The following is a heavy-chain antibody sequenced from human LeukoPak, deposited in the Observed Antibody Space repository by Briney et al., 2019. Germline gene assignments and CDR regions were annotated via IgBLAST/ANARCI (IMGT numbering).Heavy chain of an antibody. CDR2: IRYDGSSE. V-gene: IGHV3-30*02. CDR3: AKERVRCTSTTCYPDAFDI. D-gene: IGHD2-2*01. J-gene: IGHJ3*02. Sequence: GGSLRLSCAASGFTFSSYGMHWVRQAPGKGLEWVAFIRYDGSSEYYADSVKGRITVSRDNSKYTLYLEINSLRAEDTAVYYCAKERVRCTSTTCYPDAFDIWGQGTVVTVSS. CDR1: GFTFSSYG.